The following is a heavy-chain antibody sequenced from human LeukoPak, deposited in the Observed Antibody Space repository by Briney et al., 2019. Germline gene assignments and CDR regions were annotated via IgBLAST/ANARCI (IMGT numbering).Heavy chain of an antibody. D-gene: IGHD3-22*01. CDR3: ARGGPDSSDYSSLFDY. V-gene: IGHV3-74*01. CDR2: INSDGSSR. Sequence: GSLRLSCAASGFTFSNFWMSWVRQAPGKGLVWVSRINSDGSSRHYADSVKGRFTISRDNAKNTLHLQMTSLRAEDTAVYYCARGGPDSSDYSSLFDYWGRGILVTVSS. CDR1: GFTFSNFW. J-gene: IGHJ4*02.